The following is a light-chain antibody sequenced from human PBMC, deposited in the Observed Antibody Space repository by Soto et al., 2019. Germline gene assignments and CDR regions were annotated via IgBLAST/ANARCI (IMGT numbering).Light chain of an antibody. CDR2: GAS. CDR3: QQYKSSSRT. Sequence: IQMTQSPSTLSASVGDRVTITCRASQSISSWLAWYQQKPGKAPKLLIYGASSLESGVPSRFSGSGSGTEFTLTISSLQPDDFATYYCQQYKSSSRTFGQGTKVDIK. CDR1: QSISSW. V-gene: IGKV1-5*01. J-gene: IGKJ1*01.